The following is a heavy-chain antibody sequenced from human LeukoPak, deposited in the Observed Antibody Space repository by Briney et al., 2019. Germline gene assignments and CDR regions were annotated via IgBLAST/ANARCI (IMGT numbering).Heavy chain of an antibody. CDR1: GFTFSSYG. Sequence: GGPLRLSCAASGFTFSSYGMHWVRQAPGKGLEWLLFIRYDGSNKYYADSVKGRFTISRDNSKNTLYLQMNSLRAEDTAVYYCARGGKMPVAGTRSPQYFQHWGQGTLVTVSS. CDR2: IRYDGSNK. CDR3: ARGGKMPVAGTRSPQYFQH. V-gene: IGHV3-30*02. D-gene: IGHD6-19*01. J-gene: IGHJ1*01.